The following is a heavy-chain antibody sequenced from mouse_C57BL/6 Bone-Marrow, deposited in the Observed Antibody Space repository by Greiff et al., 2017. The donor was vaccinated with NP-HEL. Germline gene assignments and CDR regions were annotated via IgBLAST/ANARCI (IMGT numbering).Heavy chain of an antibody. J-gene: IGHJ3*01. Sequence: QVQLQQPGAELVMPGASVKLSCKASGYTFTSYWMHWVKQRPGQGLEWIGEIDPSDSYTNYNQKFKGKSTLTVDKSSSTAYMQLSSLTSEDSAVYYCARRENYSKGFAYWGQGTLVTVSA. D-gene: IGHD2-5*01. CDR3: ARRENYSKGFAY. CDR2: IDPSDSYT. V-gene: IGHV1-69*01. CDR1: GYTFTSYW.